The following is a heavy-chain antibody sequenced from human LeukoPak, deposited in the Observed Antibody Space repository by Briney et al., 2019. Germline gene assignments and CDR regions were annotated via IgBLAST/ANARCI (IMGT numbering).Heavy chain of an antibody. CDR2: IYSGGST. CDR3: ARVASTSPYFYGMDV. V-gene: IGHV3-53*01. Sequence: GGSLRVSCAASAFSVSSNYMSWVRQAPGKGLEWVSVIYSGGSTYYADSVKGRFTISRDKSKNTVYLQMNSLSAEDTAIYYCARVASTSPYFYGMDVWGQGTTVTVSS. J-gene: IGHJ6*02. CDR1: AFSVSSNY.